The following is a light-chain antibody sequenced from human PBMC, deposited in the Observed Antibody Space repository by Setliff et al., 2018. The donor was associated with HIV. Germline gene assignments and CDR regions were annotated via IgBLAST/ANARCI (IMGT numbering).Light chain of an antibody. CDR1: SSDVGGYNY. CDR2: DVS. CDR3: SSYTSTSTLFV. J-gene: IGLJ1*01. V-gene: IGLV2-14*03. Sequence: QFALTQPASVSGSPGQSITISCTGTSSDVGGYNYVSWYQQHPGKAPKLRIYDVSNRPSGVSNRFSGSKSGNTASLTISGLQAEDEADYYCSSYTSTSTLFVFGTGTKVTVL.